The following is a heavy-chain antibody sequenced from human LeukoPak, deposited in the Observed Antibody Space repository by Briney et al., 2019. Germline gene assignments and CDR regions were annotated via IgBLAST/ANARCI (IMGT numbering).Heavy chain of an antibody. CDR1: GFTFSNYW. J-gene: IGHJ5*01. CDR2: IQQGGSEK. Sequence: GGSLRLSCAASGFTFSNYWMNWVRQAPGKGLEWVANIQQGGSEKYYVDSVKGRFIISRDDAKNSLLLQMNSLRAEDTAVYYCAREIAQQLDSWGQGTLVTVSS. CDR3: AREIAQQLDS. V-gene: IGHV3-7*01. D-gene: IGHD6-13*01.